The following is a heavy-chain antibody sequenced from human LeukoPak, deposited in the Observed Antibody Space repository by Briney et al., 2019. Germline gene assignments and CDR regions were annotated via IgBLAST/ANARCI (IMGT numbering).Heavy chain of an antibody. D-gene: IGHD1-26*01. CDR3: ERSGILDP. Sequence: PGGSLRLSCAASGFTFDDYAMHWVRQAPVKGLEWVSGISWNSGSIGYADSVKGRFTISRDNAKNSLYLQMNSLRAEDTAVYYCERSGILDPWGQGTLVTVSS. CDR2: ISWNSGSI. CDR1: GFTFDDYA. V-gene: IGHV3-9*01. J-gene: IGHJ5*02.